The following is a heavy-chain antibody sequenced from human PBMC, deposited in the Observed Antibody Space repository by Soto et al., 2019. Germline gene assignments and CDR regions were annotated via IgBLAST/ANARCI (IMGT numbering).Heavy chain of an antibody. CDR1: GFTFSNYW. CDR3: ARGGEAYAEAPY. D-gene: IGHD3-16*01. CDR2: TNPDGSHK. J-gene: IGHJ4*02. Sequence: EVQMVESGGGLVQPGGSLRLSCAASGFTFSNYWMTWVRQAPGKGLEWVANTNPDGSHKFYVDSVMGRFTISRDNAKNQRFLKLTGREVEDTAVFSCARGGEAYAEAPYWGRESWSPSP. V-gene: IGHV3-7*05.